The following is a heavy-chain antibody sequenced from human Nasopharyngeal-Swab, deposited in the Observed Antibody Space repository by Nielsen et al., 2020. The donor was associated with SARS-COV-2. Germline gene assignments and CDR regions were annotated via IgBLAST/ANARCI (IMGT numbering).Heavy chain of an antibody. D-gene: IGHD3-10*01. J-gene: IGHJ6*02. CDR1: GGSFSGYY. CDR2: INHSGST. Sequence: SETLSLTCAVYGGSFSGYYWRWIRQPPGKGLKWIGEINHSGSTNYNPSLKSRVTISVDTSKNQFSLKLSSVTAADAAVYFCARGKGPIPRGYYDSGSYRDYYGMAVWGQGTTVTVSS. CDR3: ARGKGPIPRGYYDSGSYRDYYGMAV. V-gene: IGHV4-34*01.